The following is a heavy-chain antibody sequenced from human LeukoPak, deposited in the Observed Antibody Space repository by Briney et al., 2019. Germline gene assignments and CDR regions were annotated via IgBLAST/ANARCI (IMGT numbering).Heavy chain of an antibody. V-gene: IGHV3-33*01. Sequence: HPGGSLRLSCAASGFTFSSYGMHWVRQAPGKGLEWVAVIWYDGSNKYYADSVKGRFTISRDNSKNTLYLQMNSLRAEDTAVYYCARVRGSYSRAVDYWGQGTLVTVSS. CDR1: GFTFSSYG. J-gene: IGHJ4*02. CDR3: ARVRGSYSRAVDY. CDR2: IWYDGSNK. D-gene: IGHD1-26*01.